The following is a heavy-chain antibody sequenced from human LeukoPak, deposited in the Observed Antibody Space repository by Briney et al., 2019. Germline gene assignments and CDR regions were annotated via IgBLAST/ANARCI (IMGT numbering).Heavy chain of an antibody. D-gene: IGHD3-22*01. CDR3: ARGPRGYSLNYMDV. Sequence: PSETLSLTCTVSGGSISTSSYYWGWVRQPPGKGLEWIGNIFYSGSTYYSPSLKSRVTISLDTSRNQFSLKLSSVTAADTAVYYCARGPRGYSLNYMDVWGKGTTVTVSS. V-gene: IGHV4-39*07. CDR2: IFYSGST. J-gene: IGHJ6*03. CDR1: GGSISTSSYY.